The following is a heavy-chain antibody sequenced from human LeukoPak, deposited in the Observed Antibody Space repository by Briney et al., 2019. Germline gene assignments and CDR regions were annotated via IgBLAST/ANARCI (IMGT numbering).Heavy chain of an antibody. J-gene: IGHJ6*02. CDR3: ARRLELRGYYYHGMDV. D-gene: IGHD1-7*01. Sequence: SETLSLTCTVSGGYISSYYWSWIRQPPGKGLEWIAYIHYNGNTNYNPSLKSRVTISADTSKNQLSLKLISATAADTAVYYCARRLELRGYYYHGMDVWGQGTTVTVSS. CDR1: GGYISSYY. CDR2: IHYNGNT. V-gene: IGHV4-59*01.